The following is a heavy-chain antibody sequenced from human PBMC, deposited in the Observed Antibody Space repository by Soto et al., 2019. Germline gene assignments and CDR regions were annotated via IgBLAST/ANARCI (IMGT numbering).Heavy chain of an antibody. CDR3: AKETRSRAVTATRVNGMDV. CDR1: GFSFSDFG. Sequence: QVQLVESGGGVVQPGRSLRLSCAPSGFSFSDFGMHWVRQAPGKGLEWVAAISHDGSNQYYGDSVKGRFSISRDHCNNSLYLQINNLKVEDSAIYFCAKETRSRAVTATRVNGMDVWGQGTTVTVSS. CDR2: ISHDGSNQ. J-gene: IGHJ6*02. D-gene: IGHD2-21*02. V-gene: IGHV3-30*18.